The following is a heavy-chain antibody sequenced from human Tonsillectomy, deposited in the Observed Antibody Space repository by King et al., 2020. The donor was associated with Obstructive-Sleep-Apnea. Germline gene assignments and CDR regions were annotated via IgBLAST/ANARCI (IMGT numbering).Heavy chain of an antibody. D-gene: IGHD6-6*01. V-gene: IGHV3-30*02. Sequence: VQLVESGGGVVQPGRSLRLSCAASGFTFSRYGMHWVRQAPGKGLEWVAFIRYDGSYKNYADSVKGRFTISRDNSKNTLYLEMNSLRAEDTAVYYCAKYEYQFPWGQGTLVTVSS. CDR1: GFTFSRYG. CDR2: IRYDGSYK. J-gene: IGHJ5*02. CDR3: AKYEYQFP.